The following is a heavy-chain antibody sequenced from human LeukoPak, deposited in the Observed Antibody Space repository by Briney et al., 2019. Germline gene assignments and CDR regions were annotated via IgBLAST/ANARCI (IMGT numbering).Heavy chain of an antibody. CDR2: ISSDSTYI. Sequence: GGSLRLSCAASGFTFSSYSMIWVRQAPGKGLEWVSSISSDSTYIYYADSVKGRFTISRDNAENSMYLQMNSLRAEDTAVYFCGRGETRQPYDYWGQGTLVTVSS. CDR3: GRGETRQPYDY. J-gene: IGHJ4*02. V-gene: IGHV3-21*01. CDR1: GFTFSSYS. D-gene: IGHD3-10*01.